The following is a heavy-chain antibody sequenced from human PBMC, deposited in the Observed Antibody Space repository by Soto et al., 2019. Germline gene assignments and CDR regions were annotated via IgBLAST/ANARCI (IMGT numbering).Heavy chain of an antibody. CDR3: AITVPTSGWRYYFDS. D-gene: IGHD4-17*01. Sequence: QLQLQESGPGLVKPSETLSLTCTVSGGSITSSSDYWGWIRRPPGKGLEWIGSIHYSGSTYYKPSLKGRITISVDTSKTQFSLKLSSVTAADTAVYYCAITVPTSGWRYYFDSWGQGTLVTVSS. CDR1: GGSITSSSDY. J-gene: IGHJ4*02. CDR2: IHYSGST. V-gene: IGHV4-39*01.